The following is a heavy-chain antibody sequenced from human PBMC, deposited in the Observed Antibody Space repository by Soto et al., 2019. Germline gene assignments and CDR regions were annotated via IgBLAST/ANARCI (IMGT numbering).Heavy chain of an antibody. V-gene: IGHV3-23*01. Sequence: EVQLLESGGGLVQPGGSLRLSCAASGFTFSSYAMGWVRQAPGKGLEWVSAFSGSGGSTYYADSVKGRFTISRDNSKNTLYLQMNSLRAEDTAVYYCAKDPGNNWNYDYRGQGTLVTVSS. J-gene: IGHJ4*02. CDR1: GFTFSSYA. CDR2: FSGSGGST. D-gene: IGHD1-7*01. CDR3: AKDPGNNWNYDY.